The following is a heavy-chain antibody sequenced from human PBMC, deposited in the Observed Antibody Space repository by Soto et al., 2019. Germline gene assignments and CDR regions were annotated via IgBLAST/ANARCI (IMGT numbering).Heavy chain of an antibody. V-gene: IGHV1-2*02. CDR1: GYTFTGYY. J-gene: IGHJ4*02. D-gene: IGHD1-7*01. CDR2: INPNSGGT. CDR3: AKVADSNWNYVPTLPLYFDC. Sequence: QVQLVQSGAEVKKPGASVKVSCKASGYTFTGYYMHWVRQAPGQGLEWMGWINPNSGGTNYAQKFQGRVTMTRDTSISTAYMELSRLRSDDTAVYYCAKVADSNWNYVPTLPLYFDCWGQGTLVTVSS.